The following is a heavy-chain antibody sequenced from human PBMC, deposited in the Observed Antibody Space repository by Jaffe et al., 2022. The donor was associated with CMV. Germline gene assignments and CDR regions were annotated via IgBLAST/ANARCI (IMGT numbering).Heavy chain of an antibody. J-gene: IGHJ4*02. CDR3: ATGLWFGELLYPFDY. CDR1: GYTFTGYY. V-gene: IGHV1-2*02. Sequence: QVQLVQSGAEVKKPGASVKVSCKASGYTFTGYYMHWVRQAPGQGLEWMGWINPNSGGTNYAQKFQGRVTMTRDTSISTAYMELSRLRSDDTAVYYCATGLWFGELLYPFDYWGQGTLVTVSS. CDR2: INPNSGGT. D-gene: IGHD3-10*01.